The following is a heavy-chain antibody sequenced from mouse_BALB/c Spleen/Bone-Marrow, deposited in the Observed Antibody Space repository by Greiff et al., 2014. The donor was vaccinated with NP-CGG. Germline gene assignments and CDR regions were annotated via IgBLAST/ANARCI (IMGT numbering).Heavy chain of an antibody. V-gene: IGHV14-3*02. CDR3: ARTPRATFYFDY. CDR2: IDPANGNT. Sequence: VQLQQSGAELVEPGASVKLSCTASGFNIKDTYMHWVKQRPEQGLEWIGRIDPANGNTKYDPKFQGKATITADTSSNTAYLQLFSLTSEDTAVYYCARTPRATFYFDYWGQGTTLTVSS. J-gene: IGHJ2*01. CDR1: GFNIKDTY. D-gene: IGHD3-1*01.